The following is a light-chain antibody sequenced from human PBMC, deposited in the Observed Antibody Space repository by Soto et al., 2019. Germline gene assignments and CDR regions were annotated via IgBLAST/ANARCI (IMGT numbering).Light chain of an antibody. J-gene: IGKJ2*01. CDR3: QQYYSTPYT. CDR2: WAS. Sequence: DIVMTQSPDSLAVSLGETATINCKSSQSIVYNSNNRNYLAWYQQKPGQPPKLLISWASTRESGVPDRFSGSGSGTHFTLTISSLQAEDVAAYYCQQYYSTPYTFGQGTKLEI. V-gene: IGKV4-1*01. CDR1: QSIVYNSNNRNY.